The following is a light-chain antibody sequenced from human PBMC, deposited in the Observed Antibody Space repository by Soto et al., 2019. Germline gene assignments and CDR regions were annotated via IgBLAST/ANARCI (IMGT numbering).Light chain of an antibody. J-gene: IGKJ1*01. CDR2: DAT. CDR1: ESVSMW. CDR3: QQSYSTLRT. Sequence: DLQMTQSPSTLSASVGDRVTITCRASESVSMWLAWYQQKPGKAPKLLIYDATTLESGVPSRFSGRSSGTEFTLTISGLQPDDFATYYCQQSYSTLRTFGQGTKVDIK. V-gene: IGKV1-5*01.